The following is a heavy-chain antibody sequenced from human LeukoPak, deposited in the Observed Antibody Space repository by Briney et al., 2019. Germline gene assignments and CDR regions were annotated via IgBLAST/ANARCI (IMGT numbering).Heavy chain of an antibody. J-gene: IGHJ4*02. CDR3: ARDPTTVVTTPYYFDD. CDR2: INHSGNT. D-gene: IGHD4-23*01. Sequence: SETLSLTCAVSGGSFIGYHWNWIRQPPGKGLEWIGEINHSGNTNYNPSLKSRVTISIDTSKNQFSLKLRSLTAADTAVYYYARDPTTVVTTPYYFDDWGQGTLVTVSS. V-gene: IGHV4-34*01. CDR1: GGSFIGYH.